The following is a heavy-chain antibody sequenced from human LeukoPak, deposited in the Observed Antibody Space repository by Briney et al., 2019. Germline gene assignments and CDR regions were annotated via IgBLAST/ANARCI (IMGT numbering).Heavy chain of an antibody. D-gene: IGHD3/OR15-3a*01. CDR1: GVTFSSYY. CDR3: ANAWTNAEYYFVS. J-gene: IGHJ4*01. V-gene: IGHV3-23*01. Sequence: GGSLRLSCAASGVTFSSYYKSWIRQAPGKGLEWISPISGSGGGTDYADSVKGRFTISRDNSKNTLYLQMNSLRAEDTALYYCANAWTNAEYYFVSWGQTCPVTVSS. CDR2: ISGSGGGT.